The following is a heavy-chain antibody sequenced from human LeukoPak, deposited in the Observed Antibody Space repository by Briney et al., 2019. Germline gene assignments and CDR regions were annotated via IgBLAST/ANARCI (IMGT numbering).Heavy chain of an antibody. CDR2: ISTSSIYI. CDR1: GFTFSRYT. J-gene: IGHJ3*02. V-gene: IGHV3-21*04. D-gene: IGHD3-22*01. CDR3: ARGLFLSGYLDAFDI. Sequence: GGSLRLSCAASGFTFSRYTMNWVRQAPGKGLEWVSSISTSSIYIYYADSVKGRCTISRDNSKNTLYLQMNSLRVEDTAVYYCARGLFLSGYLDAFDIWGQGTVVTVSS.